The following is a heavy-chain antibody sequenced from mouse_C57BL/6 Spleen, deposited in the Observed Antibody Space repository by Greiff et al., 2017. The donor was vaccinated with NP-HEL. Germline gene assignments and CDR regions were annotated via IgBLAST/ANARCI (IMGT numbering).Heavy chain of an antibody. Sequence: DVKLQESGPGLVKPSQSLSLTCSVTGYSITSGYYWNWIRQFPGNKLEWMGYISYDGSNNYNPSLKNRISITRDTSKNQFFLKLNSVTTEDTATYYCAIRHSSGYVFAYWGQGTLVTVSA. CDR2: ISYDGSN. CDR3: AIRHSSGYVFAY. V-gene: IGHV3-6*01. CDR1: GYSITSGYY. D-gene: IGHD3-1*01. J-gene: IGHJ3*01.